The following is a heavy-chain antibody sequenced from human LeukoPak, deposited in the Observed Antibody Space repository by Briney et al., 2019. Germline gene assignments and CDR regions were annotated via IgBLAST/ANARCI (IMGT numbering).Heavy chain of an antibody. D-gene: IGHD3-22*01. V-gene: IGHV1-69*04. CDR1: GGTFSSYA. Sequence: SVKVSCKSSGGTFSSYAISWVRQAPGQGLEWMGRIIPILGIANYAQKFQGRVTITADKSTSTAYLELSSLRSEDTAVYYCARAVDYYDSSGYYYDYWGQGTLVTVSS. CDR3: ARAVDYYDSSGYYYDY. CDR2: IIPILGIA. J-gene: IGHJ4*02.